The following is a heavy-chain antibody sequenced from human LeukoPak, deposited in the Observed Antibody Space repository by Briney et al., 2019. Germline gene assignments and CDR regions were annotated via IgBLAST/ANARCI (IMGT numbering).Heavy chain of an antibody. CDR1: GFTFSSYA. J-gene: IGHJ4*02. CDR2: ISGSGGST. D-gene: IGHD3-22*01. Sequence: PGGSLRLSSAASGFTFSSYAMSWVRQAPGKGLEWVSAISGSGGSTYYADSVKGRFTISRDNSKNTLYLQMNSLRAEDTAVYYCAKDLSYDSSGYRSDYWGQGTLVTVSS. CDR3: AKDLSYDSSGYRSDY. V-gene: IGHV3-23*01.